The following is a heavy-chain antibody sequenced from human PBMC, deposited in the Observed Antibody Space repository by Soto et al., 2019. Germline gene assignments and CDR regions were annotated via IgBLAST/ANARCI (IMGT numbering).Heavy chain of an antibody. Sequence: QITLKESGPTLVHPTQTLTLTCTFSGFSLTTSGEAVAWIRQPPGKALEWLALIFWDDDDRYSPSLRNRLTTTKDASAHQVVLTMTDMDPVDTGTYSCAHTGDWRYYFDFWGQGTLVTVSS. CDR3: AHTGDWRYYFDF. CDR1: GFSLTTSGEA. J-gene: IGHJ4*02. V-gene: IGHV2-5*02. CDR2: IFWDDDD. D-gene: IGHD3-16*02.